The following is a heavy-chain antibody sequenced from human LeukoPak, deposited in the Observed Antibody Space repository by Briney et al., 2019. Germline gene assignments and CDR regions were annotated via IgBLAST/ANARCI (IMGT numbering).Heavy chain of an antibody. D-gene: IGHD3-9*01. CDR1: GGSISSSSYY. CDR2: IYYSGST. J-gene: IGHJ6*03. Sequence: SPSETLSLTCTVSGGSISSSSYYWSWIRQPPGKGLEWIGYIYYSGSTNYNPSLKSRVTISVDTSKNQFSLKLSSVTAADTAVYYCARDYDILTGYYYMDVWGKGTTVTVSS. CDR3: ARDYDILTGYYYMDV. V-gene: IGHV4-61*01.